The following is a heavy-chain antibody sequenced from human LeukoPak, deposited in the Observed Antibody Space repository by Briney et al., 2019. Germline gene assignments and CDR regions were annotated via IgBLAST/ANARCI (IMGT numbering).Heavy chain of an antibody. CDR2: INPSGGST. CDR1: GYTFTSYY. Sequence: ASVKVSCKASGYTFTSYYMHWVRQAPGQGLEWMGIINPSGGSTSYAQKFQGRVTMTRDTSTSTVYMELSSLRSEDTAVYYCARYLTMVRGAIPNYFDYWGQGTLVTVSS. CDR3: ARYLTMVRGAIPNYFDY. J-gene: IGHJ4*02. V-gene: IGHV1-46*01. D-gene: IGHD3-10*01.